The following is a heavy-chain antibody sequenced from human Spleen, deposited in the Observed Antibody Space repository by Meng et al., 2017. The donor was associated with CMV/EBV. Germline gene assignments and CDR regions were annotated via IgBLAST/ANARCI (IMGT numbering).Heavy chain of an antibody. Sequence: SETLSLTCTVSGGSISSYYWRWIRQPPGKGLEWIGYINYSGSTKYNPSLKSRVIISGDTSKNQFSLKLSSVTAADTAVYYCATVVKASGAYNWFDPWGPGTLVTVSS. V-gene: IGHV4-59*01. CDR1: GGSISSYY. CDR3: ATVVKASGAYNWFDP. D-gene: IGHD1-26*01. CDR2: INYSGST. J-gene: IGHJ5*02.